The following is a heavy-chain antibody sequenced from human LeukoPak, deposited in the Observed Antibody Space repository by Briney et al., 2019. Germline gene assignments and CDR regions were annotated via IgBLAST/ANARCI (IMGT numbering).Heavy chain of an antibody. CDR3: ARESRDYYDSSGYYPNWFDP. D-gene: IGHD3-22*01. CDR1: GFTFSSYS. V-gene: IGHV3-48*04. J-gene: IGHJ5*02. Sequence: GGSLRLSCEASGFTFSSYSMNWVRQAPGKGLEWVSYISSSSSTIYYADSVKGRFTISRDNAKNSLYLQMNSLRAEDTAVYYCARESRDYYDSSGYYPNWFDPWGQGTLVTVSS. CDR2: ISSSSSTI.